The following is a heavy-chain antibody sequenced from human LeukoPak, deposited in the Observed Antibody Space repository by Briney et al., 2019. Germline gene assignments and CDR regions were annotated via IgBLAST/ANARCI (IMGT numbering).Heavy chain of an antibody. J-gene: IGHJ4*02. CDR2: INPSGGST. D-gene: IGHD2-15*01. CDR3: ARAGYCSGGSCYGALDY. V-gene: IGHV1-46*01. CDR1: GYTFASYY. Sequence: ASVKVSCKASGYTFASYYMHWVRQAPGQGLEWMGIINPSGGSTSYAQKFQGRVTMTRDTSTGTVYMELSSLRSEDTAVYYCARAGYCSGGSCYGALDYWGQGTLVTVSS.